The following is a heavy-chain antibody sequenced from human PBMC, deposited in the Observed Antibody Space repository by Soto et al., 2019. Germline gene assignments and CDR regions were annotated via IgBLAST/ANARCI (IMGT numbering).Heavy chain of an antibody. D-gene: IGHD5-12*01. Sequence: TLCLTCFISGCSVSSNTASWNWIRQSPSRGLEWLGRTYFRSKWYNDYAVSVKSRIIINPDTSNNQFSLQLNSVTPEDTAVYFCAKGDNLGPKTGYAFDPWGQGIMVTVSS. CDR2: TYFRSKWYN. V-gene: IGHV6-1*01. CDR3: AKGDNLGPKTGYAFDP. J-gene: IGHJ5*02. CDR1: GCSVSSNTAS.